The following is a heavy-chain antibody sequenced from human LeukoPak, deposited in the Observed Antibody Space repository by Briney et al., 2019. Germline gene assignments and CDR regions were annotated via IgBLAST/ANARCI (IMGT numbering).Heavy chain of an antibody. CDR3: AREAPSRHYYGMDV. J-gene: IGHJ6*02. CDR2: IYFSGTT. V-gene: IGHV4-59*01. Sequence: SETLPLTCTVPGGSISSYYWNWIRQPPGKGLEWLGDIYFSGTTNYNPSLKSRVTISVDTSKNQFSLKLNSVTAADTAVYYCAREAPSRHYYGMDVWGQGTTVTVSS. CDR1: GGSISSYY.